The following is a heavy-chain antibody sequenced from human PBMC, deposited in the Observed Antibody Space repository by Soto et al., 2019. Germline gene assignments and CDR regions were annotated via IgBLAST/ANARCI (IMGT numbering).Heavy chain of an antibody. CDR1: GYTFTGQY. D-gene: IGHD3-3*02. J-gene: IGHJ6*02. CDR2: IDPDSGDT. V-gene: IGHV1-2*02. CDR3: ARDRGNMVAIFHHYYGMDV. Sequence: ASVKVSCKASGYTFTGQYMHWVRQAPGQGLEWMGWIDPDSGDTKYAQKFQGRVTMTRDTSISTVYMELSRLKSDDTAVYYCARDRGNMVAIFHHYYGMDVWGQGTTVTVSS.